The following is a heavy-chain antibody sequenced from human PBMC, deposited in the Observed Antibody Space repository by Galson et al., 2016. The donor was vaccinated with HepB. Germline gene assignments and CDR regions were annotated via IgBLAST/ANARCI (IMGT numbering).Heavy chain of an antibody. CDR3: ARSHYDLLAGYYSFYFDL. CDR1: GGSISTYY. V-gene: IGHV4-59*01. CDR2: IYYSGST. J-gene: IGHJ2*01. D-gene: IGHD3-9*01. Sequence: ETLSLTCTVSGGSISTYYWSWIRQPPGKGLEWIGYIYYSGSTDYNPSLKSRVTMSVDTSKNQFSLKLSSVTAADTAIYYCARSHYDLLAGYYSFYFDLWGRGTLVTVSS.